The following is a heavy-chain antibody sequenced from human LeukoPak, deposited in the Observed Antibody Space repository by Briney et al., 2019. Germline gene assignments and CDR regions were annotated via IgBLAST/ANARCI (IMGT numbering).Heavy chain of an antibody. CDR1: GFTSSRYA. D-gene: IGHD3-10*01. CDR3: GGTYGSGSYYKGDY. CDR2: ISGSGGST. J-gene: IGHJ4*02. V-gene: IGHV3-23*01. Sequence: GRSLRLSCAASGFTSSRYAMSWVRQVPGKGLEWVSAISGSGGSTYYADSVKGRFTISRDNSKNTLFLQMNSLRAEDTAVYYCGGTYGSGSYYKGDYWGQGTLVTVSS.